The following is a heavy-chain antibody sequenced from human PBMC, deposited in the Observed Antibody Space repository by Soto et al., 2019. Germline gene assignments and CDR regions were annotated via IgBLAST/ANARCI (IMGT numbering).Heavy chain of an antibody. CDR3: AKRGGYDYVWKSYRHDY. Sequence: PGGSLRLSCVASGFTFSSFAMSLVRQSPGKGLEWVSTLSGSGGDTYYASSVNGRFTISRDKSKNTLYLQMDRLRVEDTAVYYCAKRGGYDYVWKSYRHDYWGQGTRVTVSS. CDR2: LSGSGGDT. CDR1: GFTFSSFA. J-gene: IGHJ4*02. V-gene: IGHV3-23*01. D-gene: IGHD3-16*02.